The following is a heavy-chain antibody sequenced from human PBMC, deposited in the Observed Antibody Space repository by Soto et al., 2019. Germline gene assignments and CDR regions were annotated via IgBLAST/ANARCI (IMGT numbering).Heavy chain of an antibody. CDR3: TRDGEFLYYYGMDV. Sequence: GSLRLSCTAAGFTFGDYAMSWFRQAPGRGLEWVGFIRSKAYGGTTEYAASVKGRFTISRDDSKSIAYLQMNSLKTEDTAVYYCTRDGEFLYYYGMDVWGQGPTVTVSS. CDR1: GFTFGDYA. CDR2: IRSKAYGGTT. J-gene: IGHJ6*02. D-gene: IGHD3-10*01. V-gene: IGHV3-49*03.